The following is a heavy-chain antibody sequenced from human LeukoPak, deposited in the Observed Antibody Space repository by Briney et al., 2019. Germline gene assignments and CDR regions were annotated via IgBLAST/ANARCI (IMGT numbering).Heavy chain of an antibody. V-gene: IGHV4-38-2*01. J-gene: IGHJ4*02. CDR1: GSSFPRNYL. Sequence: SETLSLTCAVSGSSFPRNYLRAWFRPPPGKGLEWMANSYHSWGIYFNLSLKSRVSISRDSSNHSFFLNLASVTAADRAIFYCARNVTAGLFDCWGQGILITVSS. CDR2: SYHSWGI. D-gene: IGHD6-25*01. CDR3: ARNVTAGLFDC.